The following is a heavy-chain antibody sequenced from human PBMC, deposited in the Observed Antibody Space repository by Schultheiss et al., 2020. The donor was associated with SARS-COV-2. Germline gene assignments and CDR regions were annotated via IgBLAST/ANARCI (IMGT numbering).Heavy chain of an antibody. CDR3: ARHERSGSYWSFYWYFDL. CDR2: IYPGDSDT. CDR1: GYSFTSYW. D-gene: IGHD1-26*01. Sequence: GGSLRLSCKGSGYSFTSYWIGWVRQMPGKGLEWMGIIYPGDSDTRYSPSFQGQVTISADKSISTAYLQWSSLKASDTAMYYCARHERSGSYWSFYWYFDLWGRGTLVTVSS. V-gene: IGHV5-51*01. J-gene: IGHJ2*01.